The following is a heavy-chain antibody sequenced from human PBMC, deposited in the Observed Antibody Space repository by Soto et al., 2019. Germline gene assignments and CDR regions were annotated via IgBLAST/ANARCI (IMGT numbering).Heavy chain of an antibody. CDR1: GFTFSSYA. CDR2: ISGSGGST. J-gene: IGHJ3*02. D-gene: IGHD3-10*01. CDR3: AKELLWFGELLFDAFDI. Sequence: EVQLLESGGGLVQPGGSLRLSCAASGFTFSSYAMSWVRQAPGKGLEWVSAISGSGGSTYYADSVKGRFTITRDNSKNTLCLQMNSMRAADTAVYYCAKELLWFGELLFDAFDIWGQGTMVTVSS. V-gene: IGHV3-23*01.